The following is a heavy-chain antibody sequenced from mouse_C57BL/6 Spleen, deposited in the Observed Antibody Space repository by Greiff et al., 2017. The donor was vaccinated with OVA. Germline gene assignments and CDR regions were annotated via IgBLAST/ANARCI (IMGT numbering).Heavy chain of an antibody. CDR3: ARLTTEFYWDYAMDY. Sequence: QVQLQQPGAELVKPGASVKLSCKASGYTFTSYWMHWVKQRPGQGLEWIGMIHPNSGSTNDNEKFKSKATLTVDKSSSTAYMQLSSLTSEDSAVYYCARLTTEFYWDYAMDYWGQGTSVTVSS. CDR1: GYTFTSYW. CDR2: IHPNSGST. J-gene: IGHJ4*01. D-gene: IGHD1-1*01. V-gene: IGHV1-64*01.